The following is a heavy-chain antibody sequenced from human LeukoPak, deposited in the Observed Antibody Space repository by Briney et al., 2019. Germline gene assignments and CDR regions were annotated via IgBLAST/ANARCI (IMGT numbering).Heavy chain of an antibody. CDR2: IYYSGST. CDR3: ARGFSYSSPPGFDY. CDR1: GGSLSSSSYY. V-gene: IGHV4-39*07. Sequence: SETLSLTCTVSGGSLSSSSYYWGWIRQPPGEGLEWIGNIYYSGSTYYNPSLKSRVIISADTSKNQFSLRLSSVTAADTAVYYCARGFSYSSPPGFDYWGQGTLVTVSS. J-gene: IGHJ4*02. D-gene: IGHD6-13*01.